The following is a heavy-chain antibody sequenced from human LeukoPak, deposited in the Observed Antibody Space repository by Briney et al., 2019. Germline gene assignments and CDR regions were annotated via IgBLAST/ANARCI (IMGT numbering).Heavy chain of an antibody. D-gene: IGHD3-10*01. CDR3: ARDRTTMVRGVSNDY. J-gene: IGHJ4*02. V-gene: IGHV3-21*01. CDR2: ISSSSSYI. CDR1: GGSISTSGYY. Sequence: ETLSLTCTVSGGSISTSGYYWGWIRQPPGKGLEWVSSISSSSSYIYYADSVKGRFTISRDNAKNSLYLQMNSLRAEDTAVYYCARDRTTMVRGVSNDYWGQGTLVTVSS.